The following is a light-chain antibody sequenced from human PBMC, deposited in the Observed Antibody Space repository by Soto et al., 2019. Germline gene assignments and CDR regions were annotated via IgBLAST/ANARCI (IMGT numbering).Light chain of an antibody. CDR1: SSNIGAGYD. J-gene: IGLJ2*01. CDR3: QSYDSSLSAV. V-gene: IGLV1-40*01. CDR2: GSI. Sequence: QSVLTQPPSVSGAPGQRVTISCTGSSSNIGAGYDVHWYQQLPGTAPKLLIYGSINRPSGVPDRFSGSKSGTSASLAITGLQAEDEADYYCQSYDSSLSAVFGGGTKVTVL.